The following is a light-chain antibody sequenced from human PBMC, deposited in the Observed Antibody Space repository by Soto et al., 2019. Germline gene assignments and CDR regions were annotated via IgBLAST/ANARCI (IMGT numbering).Light chain of an antibody. CDR1: QTISSW. CDR3: QHSSNFHFT. Sequence: DIQMTQSPSTLSGSVGDRVTITCRASQTISSWLAWYQQKPGKAPKLLIYSASRLQSGVPPRFSGSGSGTDFTLTINSLQPEDFATYYCQHSSNFHFTFGQGTRLGL. V-gene: IGKV1-12*01. J-gene: IGKJ5*01. CDR2: SAS.